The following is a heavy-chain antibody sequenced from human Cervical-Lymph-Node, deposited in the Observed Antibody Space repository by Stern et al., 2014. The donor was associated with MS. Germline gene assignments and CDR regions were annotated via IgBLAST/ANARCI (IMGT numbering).Heavy chain of an antibody. CDR1: GYTFINYD. D-gene: IGHD5-18*01. CDR2: MNHNNANT. CDR3: VRGGFSYGYGLDA. J-gene: IGHJ6*02. Sequence: VQLVQSGSQVRKPGASVKVSCQASGYTFINYDIFWVRQATGQGLEWMGWMNHNNANTGHAQKFQGRVTMTRNTSISTAYMELSSLRSDDTAVYYCVRGGFSYGYGLDAWGQGTAVIVSS. V-gene: IGHV1-8*01.